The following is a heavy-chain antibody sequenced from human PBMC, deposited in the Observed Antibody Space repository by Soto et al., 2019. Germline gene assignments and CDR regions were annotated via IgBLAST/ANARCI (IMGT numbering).Heavy chain of an antibody. D-gene: IGHD6-19*01. CDR1: GGTFSSYA. J-gene: IGHJ4*02. V-gene: IGHV1-69*05. CDR3: ARLPVADLYRNY. CDR2: IIPIFGTA. Sequence: QVQLVQSGAEVKKPGPSVKVSCKASGGTFSSYAISWVRQAPGQGLEWMGGIIPIFGTANYAQKFQGRVTITTDESTSTDYVELNSLRSEDTAVYYCARLPVADLYRNYWGQGTLVTVS.